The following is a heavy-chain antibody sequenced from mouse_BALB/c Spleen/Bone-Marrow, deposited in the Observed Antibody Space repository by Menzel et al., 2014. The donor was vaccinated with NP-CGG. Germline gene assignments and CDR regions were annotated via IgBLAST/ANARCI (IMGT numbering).Heavy chain of an antibody. V-gene: IGHV14-3*02. Sequence: EVQLQRSGAELVKPGASVKLSCTASGFNIKDTYMHWVKQRPEQGLEWIGRIDPANGNTKYDPKFQGKATITADTSSNTAYLQLSSLTSEDTAVYYCARNYGYGKSFAYWGQGTLVTVSA. D-gene: IGHD2-2*01. CDR3: ARNYGYGKSFAY. CDR1: GFNIKDTY. CDR2: IDPANGNT. J-gene: IGHJ3*01.